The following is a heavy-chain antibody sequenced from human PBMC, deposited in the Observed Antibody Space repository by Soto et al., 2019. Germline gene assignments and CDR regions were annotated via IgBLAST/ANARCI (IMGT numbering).Heavy chain of an antibody. J-gene: IGHJ4*02. CDR3: ARDLGGYYPH. Sequence: EVQLVESGGGLIQPGGSLRLSCAASGFTVSSNYMSWVRQAPGKGLEWVSVIYSGGSTYYEYSVRGRFTITRDNSKNTLDLQMNSLRAEDTDVYYCARDLGGYYPHWGQGTLVTVSS. V-gene: IGHV3-53*01. CDR2: IYSGGST. D-gene: IGHD3-22*01. CDR1: GFTVSSNY.